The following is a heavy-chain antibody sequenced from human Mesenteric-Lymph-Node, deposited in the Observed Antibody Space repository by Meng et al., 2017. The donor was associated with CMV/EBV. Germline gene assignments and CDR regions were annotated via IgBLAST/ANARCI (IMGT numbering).Heavy chain of an antibody. CDR1: GYTFTSYG. Sequence: ASVTVSCQASGYTFTSYGISWVRQAPGQGLEWMGWISAYNGNTNYAQKPQGRVTMTTDTSTSTAYMELRSLRSDDPAVYYCARVIHYCSSTSCHPYYYYGMDVWGQGTTVTVSS. CDR2: ISAYNGNT. J-gene: IGHJ6*02. D-gene: IGHD2-2*01. V-gene: IGHV1-18*01. CDR3: ARVIHYCSSTSCHPYYYYGMDV.